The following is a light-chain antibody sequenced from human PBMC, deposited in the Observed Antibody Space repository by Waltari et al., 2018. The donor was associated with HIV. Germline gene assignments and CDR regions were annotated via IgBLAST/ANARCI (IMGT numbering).Light chain of an antibody. CDR3: QQRSNWPPWT. Sequence: EIVLTQSPATLSLSPGDRATLSCRASQSVSSYLAWYQQKPGQAPRLLIYDASTRATGIPARFSCSGSGTDFTLTISSLEPEDFAVYFCQQRSNWPPWTFGQGTKVEIK. V-gene: IGKV3-11*01. CDR1: QSVSSY. CDR2: DAS. J-gene: IGKJ1*01.